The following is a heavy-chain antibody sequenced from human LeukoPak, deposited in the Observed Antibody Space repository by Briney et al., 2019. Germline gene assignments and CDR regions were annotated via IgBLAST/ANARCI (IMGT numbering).Heavy chain of an antibody. Sequence: PGGSLRLSCVASGFTFNIYAMSWVRQAPGKGLEWVSYISSSGSTTYYADSVRGRFTISRDNAKNSLYLEMTSLRAEDTAVYYCASQDSYYYGMDVWGQGTTVTVSS. CDR2: ISSSGSTT. V-gene: IGHV3-48*03. CDR3: ASQDSYYYGMDV. CDR1: GFTFNIYA. J-gene: IGHJ6*02.